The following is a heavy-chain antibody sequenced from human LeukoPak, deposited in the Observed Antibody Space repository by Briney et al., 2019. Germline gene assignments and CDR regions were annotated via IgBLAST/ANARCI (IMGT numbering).Heavy chain of an antibody. V-gene: IGHV5-51*01. Sequence: GESLKISCKSSGYSFTSYWIGWVRQMPGKGLEWMGIIYPGDSDTRYSPSFQGQVTISADKSISTAYLQWSSLKASDTAMYYCARHTAVPAAIDAFDIWGQGTMVTVSS. D-gene: IGHD2-2*01. CDR2: IYPGDSDT. J-gene: IGHJ3*02. CDR1: GYSFTSYW. CDR3: ARHTAVPAAIDAFDI.